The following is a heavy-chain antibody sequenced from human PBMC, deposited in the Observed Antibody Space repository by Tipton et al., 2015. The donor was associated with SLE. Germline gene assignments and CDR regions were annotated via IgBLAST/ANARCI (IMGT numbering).Heavy chain of an antibody. D-gene: IGHD6-13*01. J-gene: IGHJ2*01. CDR3: ARDRRGSRAPTYWYFDL. V-gene: IGHV4-59*12. CDR1: GGSFSGYY. CDR2: IYYSGNT. Sequence: TLSLTCAVYGGSFSGYYWSWIRQPPGKGLEWIGYIYYSGNTNYNPSLKSRVTISVDTSKNQFSLKLSSVTAADTAVYYCARDRRGSRAPTYWYFDLWGRGTLVTVSS.